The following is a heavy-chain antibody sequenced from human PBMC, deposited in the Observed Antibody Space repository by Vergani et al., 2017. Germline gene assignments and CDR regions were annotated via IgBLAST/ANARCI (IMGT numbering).Heavy chain of an antibody. Sequence: QVQLQESGPGLVKPSETLSLTFTVSGGSISSYYWSWIRQPPGKGLEWIGSIYYSGSTYYNPSLKSRVTISVDTSKNQFSLKLSSVTAADTAVYYCAREENYDILTGLDAFDIWGQGTMVTVSS. D-gene: IGHD3-9*01. CDR3: AREENYDILTGLDAFDI. CDR2: IYYSGST. V-gene: IGHV4-39*07. J-gene: IGHJ3*02. CDR1: GGSISSYY.